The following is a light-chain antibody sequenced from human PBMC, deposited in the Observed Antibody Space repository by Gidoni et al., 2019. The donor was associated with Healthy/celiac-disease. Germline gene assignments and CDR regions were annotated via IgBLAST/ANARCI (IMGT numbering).Light chain of an antibody. CDR1: QSRLHSNGYTS. CDR3: RQALQTPWT. Sequence: DTVMTQSPLTLPVTPGEPASISSRPSQSRLHSNGYTSLEWYLQKPGPTPQLLIYLGANRASGVPDRFIGSGSGTDFTLKISRVEAEDVGVYYCRQALQTPWTFGQGTKVEIK. CDR2: LGA. V-gene: IGKV2-28*01. J-gene: IGKJ1*01.